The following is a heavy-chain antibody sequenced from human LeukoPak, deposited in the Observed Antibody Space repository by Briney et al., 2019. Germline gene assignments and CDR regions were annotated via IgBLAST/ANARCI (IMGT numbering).Heavy chain of an antibody. Sequence: SETLSLTCTVSGGSISSGGYYWSWIRQHPGKGLEWIGYIYYSGSTYYNLSLKSRVTISVDTSKNQFSLKLSSVTAADTAVYYCAREAAAAGPIPNWFDPWGQGTLVTVSS. V-gene: IGHV4-31*03. D-gene: IGHD6-13*01. CDR2: IYYSGST. CDR1: GGSISSGGYY. J-gene: IGHJ5*02. CDR3: AREAAAAGPIPNWFDP.